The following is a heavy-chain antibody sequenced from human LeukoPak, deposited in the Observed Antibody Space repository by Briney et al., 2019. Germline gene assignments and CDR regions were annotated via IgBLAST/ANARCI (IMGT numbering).Heavy chain of an antibody. CDR2: IYYSGST. D-gene: IGHD5-12*01. CDR3: AREGGGYGTFDY. J-gene: IGHJ4*02. V-gene: IGHV4-31*03. Sequence: SETLSLTCTVSGGSISSGGYYWSWIRQHPGKGLEWIGYIYYSGSTYYNPSLKSRVTISVDMSKNQFSLRLSSVTAADTAVYYCAREGGGYGTFDYWGQGTLVTVSS. CDR1: GGSISSGGYY.